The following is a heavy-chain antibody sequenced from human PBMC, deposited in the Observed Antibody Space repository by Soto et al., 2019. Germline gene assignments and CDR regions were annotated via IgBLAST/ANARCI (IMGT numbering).Heavy chain of an antibody. D-gene: IGHD3-3*01. J-gene: IGHJ4*02. Sequence: PSETLSLTCTVSGGSISGHYWSWVRQPPEKGLEWIGYVYFSGSTKYNPSLRSRVTISVDSSGNQFSLRLPSVTAAETAVYYCARVARFPDTLDTSQRFYFDDWGQGTLVTVSS. CDR1: GGSISGHY. V-gene: IGHV4-59*11. CDR2: VYFSGST. CDR3: ARVARFPDTLDTSQRFYFDD.